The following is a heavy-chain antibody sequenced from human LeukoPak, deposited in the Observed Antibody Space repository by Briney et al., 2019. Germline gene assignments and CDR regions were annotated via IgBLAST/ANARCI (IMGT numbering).Heavy chain of an antibody. D-gene: IGHD6-19*01. CDR1: GFTFSSYA. CDR3: AREAEWLVLGRAFFDY. J-gene: IGHJ4*02. CDR2: ISYDGSNK. V-gene: IGHV3-30-3*01. Sequence: GGSLRLSCAAPGFTFSSYAMHWVRQAPGKGLEWVAVISYDGSNKYYADSVKGRFTISRDNSKNTLYLQMNSLRAEDTAVYYCAREAEWLVLGRAFFDYWGQGTLVTVSS.